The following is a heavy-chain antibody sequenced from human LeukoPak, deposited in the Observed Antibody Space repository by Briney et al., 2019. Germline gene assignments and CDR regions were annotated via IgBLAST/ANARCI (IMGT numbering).Heavy chain of an antibody. D-gene: IGHD3-22*01. V-gene: IGHV1-18*01. CDR1: GGTLSNYA. Sequence: ASVKVSCKASGGTLSNYAISWVRQAPGQGLEWMGWISAYNGNTNYAQKLQGRVTMTTDTSTSTAYMELRSLRSDDTAVYYCARDHYYDSSGLDYWGQGTLVTVSS. CDR2: ISAYNGNT. J-gene: IGHJ4*02. CDR3: ARDHYYDSSGLDY.